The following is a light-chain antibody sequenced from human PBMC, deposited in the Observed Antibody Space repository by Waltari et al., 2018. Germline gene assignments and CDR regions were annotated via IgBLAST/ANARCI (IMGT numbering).Light chain of an antibody. Sequence: GDRVTVTCRASQAINKALSWYQQKTGKAPILLIYAASSLQTGVSSRFSGSGSGTDFTLTISSLQPEDVATYYCQHDYTTPYSFGQGTKVEIK. CDR3: QHDYTTPYS. V-gene: IGKV1-27*01. CDR2: AAS. CDR1: QAINKA. J-gene: IGKJ2*03.